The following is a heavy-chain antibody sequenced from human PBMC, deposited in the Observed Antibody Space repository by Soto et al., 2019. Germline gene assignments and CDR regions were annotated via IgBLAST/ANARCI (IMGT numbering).Heavy chain of an antibody. CDR1: GFTFSSYG. J-gene: IGHJ6*02. CDR2: IWYDGSNK. Sequence: GGSLRLSCAASGFTFSSYGMHWVRQAPGKGLEWVAVIWYDGSNKYYADSVKGRFTISRDNSKNTLYLQMNSLRAEDTAAYYCARDTDEDYDFWSGYFSGSYGMDVWGQGTTVTVSS. V-gene: IGHV3-33*01. D-gene: IGHD3-3*01. CDR3: ARDTDEDYDFWSGYFSGSYGMDV.